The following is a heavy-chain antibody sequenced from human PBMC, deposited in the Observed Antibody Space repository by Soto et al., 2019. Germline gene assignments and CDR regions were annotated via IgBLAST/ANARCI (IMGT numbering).Heavy chain of an antibody. J-gene: IGHJ4*02. CDR3: AKNDQFLRYFDY. CDR1: GFTFSSYA. D-gene: IGHD1-1*01. Sequence: GGSLRLSCAASGFTFSSYAMSWVRQAPGKGLEWVSAITGSGGPQYYADSVKGRFTVSRDNSKNTLYLQMNSLRAEDTAVYYCAKNDQFLRYFDYGGQGTLGTVS. CDR2: ITGSGGPQ. V-gene: IGHV3-23*01.